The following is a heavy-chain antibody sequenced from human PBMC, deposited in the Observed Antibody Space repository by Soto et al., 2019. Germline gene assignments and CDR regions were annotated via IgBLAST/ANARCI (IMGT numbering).Heavy chain of an antibody. Sequence: AGSLRLSCAASGFTFSSYEMNWVRQAPGKGLEWVSYISSSGSTIYYADSVKGRFTISRDNAKNSLYLQMNSLRAEDTAVYYCARGYYDSSGYYYVYRPYYYYGMDVWGQGTTVTVSS. V-gene: IGHV3-48*03. CDR1: GFTFSSYE. D-gene: IGHD3-22*01. CDR2: ISSSGSTI. CDR3: ARGYYDSSGYYYVYRPYYYYGMDV. J-gene: IGHJ6*02.